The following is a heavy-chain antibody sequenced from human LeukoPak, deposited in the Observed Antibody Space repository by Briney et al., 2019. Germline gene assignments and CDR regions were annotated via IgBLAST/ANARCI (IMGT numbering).Heavy chain of an antibody. D-gene: IGHD4-23*01. CDR2: IYYSGST. V-gene: IGHV4-59*11. CDR3: ARVDGGNSDAFDI. Sequence: SETLSLTCTVSGGSISSHYWSWIRQPPEKGLEWIGYIYYSGSTNYNPSLESRVTISVDTSKNQFSLKLSSVTAADTAVYYCARVDGGNSDAFDIWGQGTMVTVSS. CDR1: GGSISSHY. J-gene: IGHJ3*02.